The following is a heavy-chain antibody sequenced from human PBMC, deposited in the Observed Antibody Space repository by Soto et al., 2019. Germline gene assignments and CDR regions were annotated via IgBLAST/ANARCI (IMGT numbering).Heavy chain of an antibody. J-gene: IGHJ4*02. CDR1: GFTFSSYA. Sequence: EVQLLESGGGLVQPGESLRLSCAASGFTFSSYAMSSGRQAPGKGLEWVSVISGSDDSTYYADSVKGRFTISRDNSKNTLYQQINSLRAEHTAVYYCAKRSSSSTFDYWGQGTLVTVSS. CDR3: AKRSSSSTFDY. CDR2: ISGSDDST. D-gene: IGHD6-6*01. V-gene: IGHV3-23*01.